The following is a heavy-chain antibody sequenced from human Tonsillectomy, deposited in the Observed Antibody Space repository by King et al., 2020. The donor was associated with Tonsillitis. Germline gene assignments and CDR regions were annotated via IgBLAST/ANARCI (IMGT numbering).Heavy chain of an antibody. CDR2: INHSGST. CDR3: ARLVAGTSYYNYGMDV. V-gene: IGHV4-34*01. J-gene: IGHJ6*02. CDR1: GGSFSGYY. D-gene: IGHD1-1*01. Sequence: VQLQQWGAGLLKPSETLSLTCAVYGGSFSGYYWSGIRQPPGKGLEWIGEINHSGSTKNNPSLQSRVTISLDTSKNRFSLKLSSVTAADTAVYYCARLVAGTSYYNYGMDVWGQGTTVTVSS.